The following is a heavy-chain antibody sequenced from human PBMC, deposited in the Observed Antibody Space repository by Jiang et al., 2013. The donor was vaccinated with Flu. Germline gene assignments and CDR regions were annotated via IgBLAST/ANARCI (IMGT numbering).Heavy chain of an antibody. Sequence: RTYYRSKWYNDYAVSVKSRITINPDTSKNQFSLQLNSVTPEDTAVYYCARDVAAAGLGYDYWGQGTLVTVSS. CDR2: TYYRSKWYN. J-gene: IGHJ4*02. D-gene: IGHD6-13*01. CDR3: ARDVAAAGLGYDY. V-gene: IGHV6-1*01.